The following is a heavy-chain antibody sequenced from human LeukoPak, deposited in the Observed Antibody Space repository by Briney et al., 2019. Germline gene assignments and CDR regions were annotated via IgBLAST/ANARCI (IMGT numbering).Heavy chain of an antibody. CDR1: VYSISIGYY. CDR3: ASPYCSSTSCYTWAFDI. D-gene: IGHD2-2*02. Sequence: SETLSLTSAVSVYSISIGYYWGWIRHPPGKGLEWIGSIYHSGSTYYNPSLKSRVTISVDTSKNQFSLKLSSVTAADTAVYYCASPYCSSTSCYTWAFDIWGQGTMVTVSS. V-gene: IGHV4-38-2*01. CDR2: IYHSGST. J-gene: IGHJ3*02.